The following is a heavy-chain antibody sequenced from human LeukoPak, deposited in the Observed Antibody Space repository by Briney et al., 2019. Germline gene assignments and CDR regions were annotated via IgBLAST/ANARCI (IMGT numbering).Heavy chain of an antibody. CDR1: GYTFTSYY. V-gene: IGHV1-46*01. CDR2: INPSGGST. Sequence: ASVKVSCKASGYTFTSYYMHWVRQAPGQGLEWMGIINPSGGSTSYAQKFQGRVTMTRGTSTSTVYMELSSLRSEDTAVYYCARLSYYYDSSGYYGGSDYWGQGTLVTVSS. J-gene: IGHJ4*02. CDR3: ARLSYYYDSSGYYGGSDY. D-gene: IGHD3-22*01.